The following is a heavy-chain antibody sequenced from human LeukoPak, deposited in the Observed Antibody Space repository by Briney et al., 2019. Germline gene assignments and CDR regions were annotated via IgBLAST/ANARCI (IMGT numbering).Heavy chain of an antibody. CDR1: GYTFNSYA. CDR3: ARDGTILLWFGESYYFDY. J-gene: IGHJ4*02. D-gene: IGHD3-10*01. CDR2: INAGNGNT. Sequence: ASVKVSCKASGYTFNSYAMHWVRQAPGQRLEWMGWINAGNGNTKYSQKFQGRVTITRDTSASTAYMELSSLRSEDTAVYYCARDGTILLWFGESYYFDYWGQGTLVTVSS. V-gene: IGHV1-3*01.